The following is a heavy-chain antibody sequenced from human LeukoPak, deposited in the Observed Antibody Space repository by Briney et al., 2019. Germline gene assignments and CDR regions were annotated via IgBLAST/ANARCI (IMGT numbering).Heavy chain of an antibody. V-gene: IGHV4-59*01. J-gene: IGHJ3*02. CDR1: GGSINSYY. CDR2: IYYSETI. D-gene: IGHD6-6*01. CDR3: VRVGGASSILSAFDI. Sequence: PSRTLSLTCTVSGGSINSYYWSWIRQPPGKGLEWTGYIYYSETINYNPSLTSRVIISLDTSKNQVSLKLTSVTAADTAVYYCVRVGGASSILSAFDIWGQGAMVTVSS.